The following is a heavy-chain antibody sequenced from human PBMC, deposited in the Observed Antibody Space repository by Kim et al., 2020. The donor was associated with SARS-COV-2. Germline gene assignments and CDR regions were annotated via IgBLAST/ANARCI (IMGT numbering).Heavy chain of an antibody. J-gene: IGHJ5*02. CDR1: GGSISSSSYY. D-gene: IGHD3-10*01. CDR3: TGRARELPVRVTWFDP. Sequence: SETLSLTCTVSGGSISSSSYYWGWIRQPPGQGLAWIGSLYYSGSTYYNPSLKSRVTISVDTSKNQFSLKLSPVTAADTAVYSCTGRARELPVRVTWFDP. CDR2: LYYSGST. V-gene: IGHV4-39*01.